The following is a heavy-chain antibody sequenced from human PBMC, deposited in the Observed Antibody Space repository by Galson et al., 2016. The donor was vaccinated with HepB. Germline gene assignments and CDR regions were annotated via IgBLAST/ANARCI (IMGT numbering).Heavy chain of an antibody. Sequence: SLRLSCAASGFTFSSYEMLWVRQAPGKGLEWLSYIKPSGDTVFYADSVMGRFTISRDNAKNSLYLQMNSLRADDTAVYYCAREDLGYYDSSGYYVGYFYYGMDVWGQGTTVTVSS. CDR2: IKPSGDTV. J-gene: IGHJ6*02. CDR3: AREDLGYYDSSGYYVGYFYYGMDV. CDR1: GFTFSSYE. D-gene: IGHD3-22*01. V-gene: IGHV3-48*03.